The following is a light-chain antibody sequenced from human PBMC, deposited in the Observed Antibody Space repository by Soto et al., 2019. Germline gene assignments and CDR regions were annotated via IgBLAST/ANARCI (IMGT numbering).Light chain of an antibody. CDR3: MQALQTPT. V-gene: IGKV2-28*01. CDR1: QSLLHSNGYNY. CDR2: LGS. Sequence: DIVITQSPLSLPVTPGEPASISCSSSQSLLHSNGYNYLDWYLQKPGQSPQLLIYLGSNRASGVPDRFSGSGSGTDFTLKISRVEAEDVGVYYCMQALQTPTFGQGTKVDI. J-gene: IGKJ1*01.